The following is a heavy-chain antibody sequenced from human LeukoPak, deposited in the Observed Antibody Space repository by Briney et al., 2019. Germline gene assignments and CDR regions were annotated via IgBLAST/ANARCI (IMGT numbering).Heavy chain of an antibody. V-gene: IGHV1-69*05. CDR2: IIPIFGTA. CDR1: GGTFSSYA. CDR3: ARGGEGGYTSAFDY. J-gene: IGHJ4*02. D-gene: IGHD5-12*01. Sequence: SVKVSCKASGGTFSSYAISWVRQAPGQGLEWMGGIIPIFGTANYAQKFQGRVTITTDESTSTAYMELSSLRSEDTAVYYCARGGEGGYTSAFDYWGQGTLVTVSS.